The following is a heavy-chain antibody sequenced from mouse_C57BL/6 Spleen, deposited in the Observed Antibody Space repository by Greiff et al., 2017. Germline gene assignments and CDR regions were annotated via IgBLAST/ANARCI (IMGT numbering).Heavy chain of an antibody. CDR2: IDPETGGT. CDR1: GYTFTDYE. V-gene: IGHV1-15*01. CDR3: TRSFAY. Sequence: VKLQESGAELVRPGASVTLSCKASGYTFTDYEMHWVKQTPVHGLEWIGAIDPETGGTAYNQKFKGKAILTADKSSSTAYMELRSLTSEDSAVYYCTRSFAYWGQATLVTVSA. J-gene: IGHJ3*01.